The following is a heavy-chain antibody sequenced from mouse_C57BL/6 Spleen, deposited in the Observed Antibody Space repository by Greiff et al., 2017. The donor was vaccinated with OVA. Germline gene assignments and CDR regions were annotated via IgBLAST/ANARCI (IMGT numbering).Heavy chain of an antibody. CDR2: IGLKSDNYAT. CDR3: TIYEFFAY. CDR1: GFTFSNYW. V-gene: IGHV6-3*01. Sequence: DVKLVESGGGLVQPGGSMKLSCVASGFTFSNYWMNWVRQSPEKGLEWVAQIGLKSDNYATHYAESVKGRFTISRDDSKSSVYLQMNNLRAEDTGIYYCTIYEFFAYWGQGTLVTVSA. D-gene: IGHD2-3*01. J-gene: IGHJ3*01.